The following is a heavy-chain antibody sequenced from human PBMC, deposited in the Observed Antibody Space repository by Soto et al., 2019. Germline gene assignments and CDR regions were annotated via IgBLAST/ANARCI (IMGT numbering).Heavy chain of an antibody. Sequence: QVQLVQSGAEVKKPGASVKVSCKASGYTFTSYGISWVRQAPGQGLEWMGWISAYNGNTNYAQKLQGRVTMTTDTSTSTAYVELRSLRSDDTAVYYCAREAPKYYDFWSGYYTGFDYYYYMDVWGKGTTVTVSS. J-gene: IGHJ6*03. V-gene: IGHV1-18*01. CDR1: GYTFTSYG. CDR3: AREAPKYYDFWSGYYTGFDYYYYMDV. D-gene: IGHD3-3*01. CDR2: ISAYNGNT.